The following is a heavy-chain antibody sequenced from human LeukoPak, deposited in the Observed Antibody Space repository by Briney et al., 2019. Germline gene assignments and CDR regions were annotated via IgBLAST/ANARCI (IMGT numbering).Heavy chain of an antibody. Sequence: GGSLRLSCVASEFAFSNVAMSWVRQAPGKGLEWVSAISGSGGSTYYADSVKGRFTISRDNSKNTLYLQMNSLRAEDTAVYYCAKDRFVVAAAGTFWNYWGQGTLVTVSS. V-gene: IGHV3-23*01. CDR2: ISGSGGST. J-gene: IGHJ4*02. CDR1: EFAFSNVA. CDR3: AKDRFVVAAAGTFWNY. D-gene: IGHD6-13*01.